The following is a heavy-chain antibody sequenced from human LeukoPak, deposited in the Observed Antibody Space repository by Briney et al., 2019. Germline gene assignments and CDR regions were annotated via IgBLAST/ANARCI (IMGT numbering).Heavy chain of an antibody. CDR1: GGSISSYY. J-gene: IGHJ4*02. Sequence: PSETLSLTCTVSGGSISSYYWSWIRQPPGKGLEWIGYIYYSGSTNYNPSLKSRVTISVDTSKNQFSLKLSSVTAADTAVYYCARHDDYVFDYWGQGTLVTVSS. CDR3: ARHDDYVFDY. V-gene: IGHV4-59*08. D-gene: IGHD3-16*01. CDR2: IYYSGST.